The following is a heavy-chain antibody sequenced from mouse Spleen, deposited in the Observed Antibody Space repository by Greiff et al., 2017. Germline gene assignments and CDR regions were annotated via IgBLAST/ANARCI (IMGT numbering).Heavy chain of an antibody. CDR2: ISSGGSYT. CDR3: ARLGQRDGGPWFAY. CDR1: GFTFSSYA. J-gene: IGHJ3*01. Sequence: EVKLVESGGGLVKPGGSLKLSCAASGFTFSSYAMSWVRQTPEKRLEWVATISSGGSYTYYPDSVKGRFTISRDNAKNTLYLQMSSLRSEDTAMYYCARLGQRDGGPWFAYWGQGTLVTVSA. V-gene: IGHV5-9-1*01. D-gene: IGHD3-3*01.